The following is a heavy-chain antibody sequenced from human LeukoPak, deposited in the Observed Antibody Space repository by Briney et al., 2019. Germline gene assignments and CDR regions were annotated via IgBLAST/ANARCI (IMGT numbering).Heavy chain of an antibody. J-gene: IGHJ4*02. V-gene: IGHV4-59*01. D-gene: IGHD5-24*01. CDR2: IYYSGST. CDR1: GSSISSYY. Sequence: PSETLSLTYTVSGSSISSYYWSWIRQPPGTGLEWIGYIYYSGSTNYNPSLKSRVTISLDTPKNQFSLKLSSVTAADTAVYYCARSRDGYNRGLFDYWGQGTLVTVSS. CDR3: ARSRDGYNRGLFDY.